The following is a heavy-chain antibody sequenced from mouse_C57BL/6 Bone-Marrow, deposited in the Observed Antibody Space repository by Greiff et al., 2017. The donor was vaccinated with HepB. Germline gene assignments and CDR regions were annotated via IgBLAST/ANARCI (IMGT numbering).Heavy chain of an antibody. D-gene: IGHD4-1*01. CDR3: ARDSQLTGKGRFAY. CDR2: ISSGSSTI. Sequence: EVKLMESGGGLVKPGGSLKLSCVASGFTFSDYGMHWVRQAPEKGLEWVAYISSGSSTIYYADTVKGRFTISRDNAKNTLFLQMTSLRSEDTAMYYCARDSQLTGKGRFAYWGQGTLVTVSA. V-gene: IGHV5-17*01. CDR1: GFTFSDYG. J-gene: IGHJ3*01.